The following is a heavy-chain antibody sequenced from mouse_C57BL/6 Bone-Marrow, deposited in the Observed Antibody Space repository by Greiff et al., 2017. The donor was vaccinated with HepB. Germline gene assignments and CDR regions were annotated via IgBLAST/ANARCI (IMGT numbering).Heavy chain of an antibody. D-gene: IGHD2-1*01. CDR2: IYPRSGNT. Sequence: QVQLQQSGAELARPGASVKLSCKATGYTFTSYGISWVKQSNGQGLEWIGEIYPRSGNTYYNEKFKGKATLTADKSSSTAYMELRSLTSEDAAVYFCASGNYFSFDYWGQGTTLTVSS. J-gene: IGHJ2*01. V-gene: IGHV1-81*01. CDR3: ASGNYFSFDY. CDR1: GYTFTSYG.